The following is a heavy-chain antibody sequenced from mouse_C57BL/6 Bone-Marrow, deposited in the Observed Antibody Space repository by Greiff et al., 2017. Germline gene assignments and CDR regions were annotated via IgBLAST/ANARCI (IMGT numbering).Heavy chain of an antibody. CDR2: ISSGSSTI. CDR3: AREYYYGSRDWYFDV. J-gene: IGHJ1*03. CDR1: GFTFSDYG. D-gene: IGHD1-1*01. V-gene: IGHV5-17*01. Sequence: VQLKESGGGLVKPGGSLKLSCAASGFTFSDYGMHWVRQAPEKGLEWVAYISSGSSTIYYADKVKGRFTISRDNAKNTLFLQMTSLRSEDTAMYYCAREYYYGSRDWYFDVWGTGTTVTVSS.